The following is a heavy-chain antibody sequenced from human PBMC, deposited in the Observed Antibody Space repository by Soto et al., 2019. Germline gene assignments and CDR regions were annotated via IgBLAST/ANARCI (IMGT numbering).Heavy chain of an antibody. V-gene: IGHV4-59*01. D-gene: IGHD3-10*01. Sequence: PSETLSLTCSVSGVTLTSYYWSWIRQTPGKTLEWIGCIFYNGTTNYNPSLKSRVTMSLDMSKSQFSLKLNSVTAEDTALYYCARGKGTHRYWGQGTLVTVSS. CDR3: ARGKGTHRY. CDR1: GVTLTSYY. CDR2: IFYNGTT. J-gene: IGHJ4*02.